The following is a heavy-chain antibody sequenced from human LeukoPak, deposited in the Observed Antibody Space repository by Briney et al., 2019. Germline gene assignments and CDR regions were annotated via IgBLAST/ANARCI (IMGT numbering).Heavy chain of an antibody. D-gene: IGHD3-10*01. CDR2: IYHSGST. CDR3: ARVTRGMTYYYGSGSYSDYYYYYRDV. V-gene: IGHV4-38-2*01. CDR1: GYSISSGYY. Sequence: SETLSLTCAVSGYSISSGYYWGWIRQPPREWLEWIGSIYHSGSTYYNPSLKSRVTTSVDTSKNQLSLKLSSVTAADTAVYYCARVTRGMTYYYGSGSYSDYYYYYRDVWGKGTTVTVSS. J-gene: IGHJ6*03.